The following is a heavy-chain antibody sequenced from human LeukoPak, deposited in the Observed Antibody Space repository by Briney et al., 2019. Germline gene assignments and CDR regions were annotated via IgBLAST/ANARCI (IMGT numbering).Heavy chain of an antibody. CDR2: ISSSTSAM. J-gene: IGHJ4*02. Sequence: PGGSLRLSCAASGFTFGTYSMNWVRQAPGKGLEWVAYISSSTSAMYYADSVKGRFTISRDNAKNSVYLQMNSLRAEDTAVYYCAREDERGQWLVPYDYWGQGTLVTVSS. CDR1: GFTFGTYS. V-gene: IGHV3-48*01. D-gene: IGHD6-19*01. CDR3: AREDERGQWLVPYDY.